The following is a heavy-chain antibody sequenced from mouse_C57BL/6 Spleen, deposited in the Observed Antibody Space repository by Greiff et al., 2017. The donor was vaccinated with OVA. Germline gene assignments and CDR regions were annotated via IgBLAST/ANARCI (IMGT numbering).Heavy chain of an antibody. CDR3: ARHGNYWYFDV. CDR2: ISYDGSN. D-gene: IGHD2-1*01. V-gene: IGHV3-6*01. Sequence: EESGPGLVKPSQSLSLTCSVTGYSITSGYYWNWIRQFPGNKLEWMGYISYDGSNNYNPSLKNRISITRDTSKNQFFLKLNSVTTEDTATYYCARHGNYWYFDVWGTGTTVTVSS. J-gene: IGHJ1*03. CDR1: GYSITSGYY.